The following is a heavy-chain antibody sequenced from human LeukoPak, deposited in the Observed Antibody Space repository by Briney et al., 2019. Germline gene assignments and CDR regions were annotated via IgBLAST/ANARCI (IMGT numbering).Heavy chain of an antibody. J-gene: IGHJ6*02. CDR1: GFTFSSYA. CDR2: IIPIFGTA. D-gene: IGHD6-13*01. Sequence: GGSLRLSCAASGFTFSSYAISWVRQAPGQGLEWMGGIIPIFGTANYAQKFQGRVTTTADESTSTAYMELSSLRSEDTAVYYCARVPPAAGTHYYYGMDVWGQGTTVTVSS. CDR3: ARVPPAAGTHYYYGMDV. V-gene: IGHV1-69*01.